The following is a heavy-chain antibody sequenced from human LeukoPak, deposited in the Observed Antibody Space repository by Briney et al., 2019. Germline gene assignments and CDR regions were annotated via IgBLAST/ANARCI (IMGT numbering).Heavy chain of an antibody. Sequence: PGGSLRLSCAASVFTFSNYGMYWVHQAPGKGLEWVSYISSSSSSIDYADSVKGRFTISRDNAKNSVFLQMNSLRVEDTAVYYCARGGAARPDYWGQGTLVTVSS. CDR1: VFTFSNYG. V-gene: IGHV3-48*01. D-gene: IGHD6-6*01. CDR3: ARGGAARPDY. J-gene: IGHJ4*02. CDR2: ISSSSSSI.